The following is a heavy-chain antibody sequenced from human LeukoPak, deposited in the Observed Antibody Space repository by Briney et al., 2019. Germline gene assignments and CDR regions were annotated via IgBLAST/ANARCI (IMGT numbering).Heavy chain of an antibody. CDR3: AREGGGFDY. Sequence: SETLPLTCTVSGGSISSYSWSWIRQPAGKGLEWIGRIYSSGNTYYNASLRSRVTMSVDTSKNQFSLKLSSVTAADTAVYYCAREGGGFDYWGQGTLVTVSS. J-gene: IGHJ4*02. CDR2: IYSSGNT. D-gene: IGHD3-16*01. CDR1: GGSISSYS. V-gene: IGHV4-4*07.